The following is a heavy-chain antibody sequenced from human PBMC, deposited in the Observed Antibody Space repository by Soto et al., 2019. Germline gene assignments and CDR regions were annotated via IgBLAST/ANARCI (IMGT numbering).Heavy chain of an antibody. CDR2: IIPIFGTA. D-gene: IGHD6-19*01. Sequence: QVQLVQSGAEVKKPGSSVKVSCKASGGTFSSYAISWVRQAPGQGLEWMGGIIPIFGTANYAQKFQGRVTMTGVESTSTAYMELSSLRSGDTAVYYCAGSPRDLAVAGTGNWFDPWGQGTLVTVSS. CDR1: GGTFSSYA. CDR3: AGSPRDLAVAGTGNWFDP. V-gene: IGHV1-69*01. J-gene: IGHJ5*02.